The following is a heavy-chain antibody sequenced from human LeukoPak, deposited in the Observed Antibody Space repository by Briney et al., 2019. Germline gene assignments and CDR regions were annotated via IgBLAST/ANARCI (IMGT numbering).Heavy chain of an antibody. D-gene: IGHD6-13*01. CDR1: GGSISSYY. V-gene: IGHV4-59*12. CDR2: IYYSGST. Sequence: SETLSLTCTVSGGSISSYYWSWIRQPPGKGLEWIGYIYYSGSTNYNPSLKSRVTISIDTSKNQFSLEMSSVTAADTAVYYCARGRGARSSRWYNWFDPWSQGTLVTVSS. CDR3: ARGRGARSSRWYNWFDP. J-gene: IGHJ5*02.